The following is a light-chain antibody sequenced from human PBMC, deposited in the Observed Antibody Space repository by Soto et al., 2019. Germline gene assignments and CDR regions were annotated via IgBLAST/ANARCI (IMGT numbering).Light chain of an antibody. CDR2: AAS. V-gene: IGKV1-17*01. CDR3: QQYNSSPWT. CDR1: QGIRND. J-gene: IGKJ1*01. Sequence: IQITQSPSSLSASVGDRFTITFRASQGIRNDLGWYQQKPGKAPKLLIYAASTLQSGVPSRFSGSGSGTEFTLIISSLQPDDVATYYCQQYNSSPWTFGQGTKVDI.